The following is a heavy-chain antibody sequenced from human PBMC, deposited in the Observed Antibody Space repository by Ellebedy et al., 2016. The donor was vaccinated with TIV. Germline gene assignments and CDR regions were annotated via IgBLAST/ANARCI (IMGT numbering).Heavy chain of an antibody. CDR1: GFTFSSYW. CDR3: AKDNGRYCSSTSCSIYYYGMDV. D-gene: IGHD2-2*01. V-gene: IGHV3-7*03. CDR2: IKKDGSEK. J-gene: IGHJ6*02. Sequence: GESLKISCTVSGFTFSSYWMSWVRQAPGKGLEWVANIKKDGSEKYYVDSVKDRFTISRDNSKNTLYLQMNSLRAEDTAVYYCAKDNGRYCSSTSCSIYYYGMDVWGQGTTVTVSS.